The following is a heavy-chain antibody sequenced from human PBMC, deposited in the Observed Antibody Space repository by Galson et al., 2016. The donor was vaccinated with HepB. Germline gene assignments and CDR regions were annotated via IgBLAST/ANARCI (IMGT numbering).Heavy chain of an antibody. CDR2: IWFDGSSK. CDR3: ATEDLSSPGNGALDI. J-gene: IGHJ3*02. Sequence: SLRLSCAASGFSFSNAWMNWVRQAPGEGLEWVAMIWFDGSSKHHSDSVRGRFTISRDNSKNTLYLEMNSLRAEDTAVYYCATEDLSSPGNGALDIWGQGAMVTVSS. D-gene: IGHD6-13*01. V-gene: IGHV3-33*08. CDR1: GFSFSNAW.